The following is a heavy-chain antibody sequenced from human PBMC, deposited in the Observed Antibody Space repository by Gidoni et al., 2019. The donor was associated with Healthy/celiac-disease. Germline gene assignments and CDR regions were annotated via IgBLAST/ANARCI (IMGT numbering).Heavy chain of an antibody. CDR2: ISYDGSNQ. D-gene: IGHD6-13*01. Sequence: QVQLVESGGGVVQPGRSLRLSCAASGFPFSSYGMHWVRQAPGKGLGWVAVISYDGSNQYYADSVKGRFTISRDNSKNTLYLQMNSLRAEDTAVYYCAKNTRGAYSSSPLGNYYYGMDVWGQGTTVTVSS. CDR1: GFPFSSYG. V-gene: IGHV3-30*18. J-gene: IGHJ6*02. CDR3: AKNTRGAYSSSPLGNYYYGMDV.